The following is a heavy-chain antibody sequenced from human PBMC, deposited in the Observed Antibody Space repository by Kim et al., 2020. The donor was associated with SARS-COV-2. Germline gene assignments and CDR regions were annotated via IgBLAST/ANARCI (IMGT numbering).Heavy chain of an antibody. J-gene: IGHJ5*01. V-gene: IGHV3-64D*06. CDR2: INSNGGSV. CDR3: VKDYSDSSGFYTNWFDS. D-gene: IGHD3-22*01. Sequence: GGSLRLSCSASGFTFSTFPMNWVRQGPGKGLEYVSGINSNGGSVYYADSVKGRFTISRDNSKNTLYLQMSSLRPDDTAVYYCVKDYSDSSGFYTNWFDSWGQGTLVAVSS. CDR1: GFTFSTFP.